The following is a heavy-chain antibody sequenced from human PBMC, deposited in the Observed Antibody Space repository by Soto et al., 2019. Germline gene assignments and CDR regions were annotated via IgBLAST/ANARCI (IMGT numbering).Heavy chain of an antibody. J-gene: IGHJ6*02. CDR2: ISYDGSNK. CDR1: GFTFSSYG. CDR3: AKERRPNYYYGMDV. Sequence: QVQLVESGGGVVQPGRSLRLSCAASGFTFSSYGMHWVRQAPGKGLEWVAVISYDGSNKYYADSVKGRFTISRDNSKNTLYLQMTSLRAEDTAVYYCAKERRPNYYYGMDVWGQGTTVTVSS. D-gene: IGHD6-25*01. V-gene: IGHV3-30*18.